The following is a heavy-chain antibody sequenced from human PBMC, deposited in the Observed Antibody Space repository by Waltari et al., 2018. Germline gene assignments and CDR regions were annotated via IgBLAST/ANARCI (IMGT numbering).Heavy chain of an antibody. CDR2: ISAYKGNT. V-gene: IGHV1-18*01. J-gene: IGHJ3*02. D-gene: IGHD1-26*01. CDR3: ARVIVGATSDAFDI. Sequence: QVQLVQSGAEVKKPGASVKVSCKASGYTFTSYGISWVRQTPGQGLELMGWISAYKGNTNYVQNLQGRVTMTTDTSTSTTSMELRSMRSDDTAVYYCARVIVGATSDAFDIWGQGTMVTVSS. CDR1: GYTFTSYG.